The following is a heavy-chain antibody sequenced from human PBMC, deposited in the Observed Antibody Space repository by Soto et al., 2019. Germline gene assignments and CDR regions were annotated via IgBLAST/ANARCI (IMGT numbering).Heavy chain of an antibody. Sequence: SVKVSCKGSGFTFTSSAVQWVRQARGQRLEWIGWIVVGSGNTNYAQKFQERVTITRDMSTSTAYMELSSLRSEDTAVYYCAADHHSMVRGVYYYYGMEVWGQGTTVTVSS. J-gene: IGHJ6*02. D-gene: IGHD3-10*01. CDR3: AADHHSMVRGVYYYYGMEV. V-gene: IGHV1-58*01. CDR1: GFTFTSSA. CDR2: IVVGSGNT.